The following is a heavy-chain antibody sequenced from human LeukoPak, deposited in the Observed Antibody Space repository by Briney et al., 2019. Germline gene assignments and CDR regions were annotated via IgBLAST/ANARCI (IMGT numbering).Heavy chain of an antibody. J-gene: IGHJ4*02. D-gene: IGHD2/OR15-2a*01. V-gene: IGHV4-39*02. CDR1: GGSISSNNYC. CDR2: IYYSGST. Sequence: PSETLSLTCTVSGGSISSNNYCWGWIRQPPGKGLEWIGCIYYSGSTYYNPSLKSRVTISVDTSKNQFSLKLSSVTAADTAIYYCAREWRTGVLSANFDYWGQGTLVTVSS. CDR3: AREWRTGVLSANFDY.